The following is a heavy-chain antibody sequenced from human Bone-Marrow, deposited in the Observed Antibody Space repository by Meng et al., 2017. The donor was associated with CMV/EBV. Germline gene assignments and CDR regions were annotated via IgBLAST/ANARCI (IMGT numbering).Heavy chain of an antibody. J-gene: IGHJ4*02. D-gene: IGHD3-3*01. CDR3: ARDLRFLEWESQGHALDH. CDR2: ISAYNGDT. Sequence: ASVKVSCKASGYTFTNYGFSWVRQAPGQGLEYMGWISAYNGDTKYAQKFQGRVTMTTDTSTSTVYMELRSLRSDDTAIYYCARDLRFLEWESQGHALDHWGQGTLVTVSS. V-gene: IGHV1-18*01. CDR1: GYTFTNYG.